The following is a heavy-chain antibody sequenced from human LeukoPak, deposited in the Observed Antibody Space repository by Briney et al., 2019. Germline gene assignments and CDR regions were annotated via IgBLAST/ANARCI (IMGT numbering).Heavy chain of an antibody. Sequence: GGSLRLSCAASGFTFSSYSMNWVRQAPGKGQEWGSYISGSSSTIYYADSVKGRFTISRDNGKNTLYLQMNSLRAEDTAAYYCARGSTYYDSSGQVPFDYWGQGTLVTVSS. V-gene: IGHV3-48*01. CDR1: GFTFSSYS. D-gene: IGHD3-22*01. CDR2: ISGSSSTI. CDR3: ARGSTYYDSSGQVPFDY. J-gene: IGHJ4*02.